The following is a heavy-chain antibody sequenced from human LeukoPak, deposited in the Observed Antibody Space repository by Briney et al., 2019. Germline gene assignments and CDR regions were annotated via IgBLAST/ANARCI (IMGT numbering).Heavy chain of an antibody. J-gene: IGHJ5*02. D-gene: IGHD4-17*01. V-gene: IGHV3-21*01. CDR2: ISSSDYR. Sequence: GGSLRLSCAAFGFTFSSYAMNWVRQAPGKGLEWVSSISSSDYRYHADSVKGRFTISRDNPKKSLYLQMNSLRAEDTAVYYCARGATTTRFGRFDPWGQGTLVIVSS. CDR3: ARGATTTRFGRFDP. CDR1: GFTFSSYA.